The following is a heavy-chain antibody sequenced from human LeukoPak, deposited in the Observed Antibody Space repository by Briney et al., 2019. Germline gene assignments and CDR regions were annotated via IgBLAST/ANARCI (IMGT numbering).Heavy chain of an antibody. Sequence: GRSLRLSCAASGFTFSTFAMHWVRQAPGKGLEWVGHIKSKSDGGKADYGAPVKGRFTISRDDSKDTVHLQMNSLKSEDTAVYYCATGGSAWSFDYWGQGSLVTVSS. CDR3: ATGGSAWSFDY. CDR1: GFTFSTFA. D-gene: IGHD6-19*01. CDR2: IKSKSDGGKA. V-gene: IGHV3-15*01. J-gene: IGHJ4*02.